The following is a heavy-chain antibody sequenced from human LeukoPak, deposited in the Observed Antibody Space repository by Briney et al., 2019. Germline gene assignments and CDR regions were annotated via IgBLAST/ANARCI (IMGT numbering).Heavy chain of an antibody. D-gene: IGHD3-16*01. Sequence: GGSLRLSCAASGFTFSSYSMNWVRQAPGRGLEWVSSIRFTGSYIYYADSVKGRFTISRDNAKNTLYLQMNSLRDDDTAVYYCVRDNGGEHLWGQGTLVTVSS. CDR1: GFTFSSYS. V-gene: IGHV3-21*01. CDR2: IRFTGSYI. J-gene: IGHJ4*02. CDR3: VRDNGGEHL.